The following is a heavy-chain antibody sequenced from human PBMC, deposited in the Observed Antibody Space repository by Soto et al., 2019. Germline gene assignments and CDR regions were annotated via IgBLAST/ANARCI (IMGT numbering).Heavy chain of an antibody. J-gene: IGHJ6*02. D-gene: IGHD2-21*02. CDR3: ASTLCGGDCYSPPTGYYYGMDV. V-gene: IGHV4-31*03. CDR2: IYYSGST. Sequence: SETLSLTCTVSGGSISSGGYYWSWIRQHPGKGLEWIGYIYYSGSTYYNPSLKSRVTISVDTSKNQFSLKLSSVTAADTAVYYCASTLCGGDCYSPPTGYYYGMDVWGQGTTVTVSS. CDR1: GGSISSGGYY.